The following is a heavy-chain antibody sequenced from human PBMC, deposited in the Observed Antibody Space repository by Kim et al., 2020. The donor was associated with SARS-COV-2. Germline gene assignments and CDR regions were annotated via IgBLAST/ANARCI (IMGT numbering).Heavy chain of an antibody. CDR1: GINFSYYY. J-gene: IGHJ4*01. Sequence: GGSLRLSCAASGINFSYYYMSWIRQAPGKWLEWVSYISSSGSYTKYADSLKGRFTISRDNAENSLYLEMNSLRPEDTAVYYCVRVAVGASSWYYFDSWG. D-gene: IGHD6-13*01. CDR3: VRVAVGASSWYYFDS. V-gene: IGHV3-11*05. CDR2: ISSSGSYT.